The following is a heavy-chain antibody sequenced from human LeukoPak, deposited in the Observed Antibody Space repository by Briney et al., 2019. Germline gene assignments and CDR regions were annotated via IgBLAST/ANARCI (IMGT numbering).Heavy chain of an antibody. D-gene: IGHD2-2*01. CDR1: GFTFDDYA. CDR3: ARARYCSSTSCFLDY. CDR2: ISTSGDST. J-gene: IGHJ4*02. V-gene: IGHV3-23*01. Sequence: GGSLRLACAASGFTFDDYAMHWVRQAPGKGLEWVSTISTSGDSTYYADSVKGRFTISRDNSKNTLYLQMNSLTAEDTALHYCARARYCSSTSCFLDYWGQGTLVTVSS.